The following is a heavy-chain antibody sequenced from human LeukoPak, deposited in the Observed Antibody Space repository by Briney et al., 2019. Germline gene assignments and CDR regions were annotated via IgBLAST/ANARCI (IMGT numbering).Heavy chain of an antibody. J-gene: IGHJ3*02. CDR1: GFTFSRYA. Sequence: GGSLRLSCAASGFTFSRYAMTWVRQAPGKGLEWVSYISSSGSTIYYADSVKGRFTISRDNAKNSLYLQMNSLRAEDTAVYYCAKDSSIAAPDAFDIWGQGTMVTVSS. CDR3: AKDSSIAAPDAFDI. CDR2: ISSSGSTI. V-gene: IGHV3-48*03. D-gene: IGHD6-6*01.